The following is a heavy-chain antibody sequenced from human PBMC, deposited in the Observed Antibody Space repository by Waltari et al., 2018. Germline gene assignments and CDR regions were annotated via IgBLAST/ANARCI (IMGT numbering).Heavy chain of an antibody. CDR3: ARHQGGWDL. V-gene: IGHV3-13*01. Sequence: EVQLVESGCVLLQPGGSLSLSSAASAFSFSNYDMHWLRQATGKSLEWVSSIGTGGGTYYAASVKGRFTISRENDKSSVYLQMNSLGAGDTAVYFCARHQGGWDLWGQGTLVTVSS. D-gene: IGHD2-15*01. CDR2: IGTGGGT. CDR1: AFSFSNYD. J-gene: IGHJ5*02.